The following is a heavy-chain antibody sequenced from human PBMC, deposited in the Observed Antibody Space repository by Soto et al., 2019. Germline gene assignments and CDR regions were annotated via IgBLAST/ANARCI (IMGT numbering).Heavy chain of an antibody. CDR2: ISSSGSSI. D-gene: IGHD2-2*01. CDR1: GFTFSDYY. J-gene: IGHJ4*02. Sequence: GGSLRLSCAASGFTFSDYYMSWIRQAPGKGLERVTYISSSGSSIYYADSVKGRFTISRDNAKNSLYLQMNSLRAEDTAVYYCARYGCSSTSCYARLAYYFDYWGQGTLVTVSS. V-gene: IGHV3-11*01. CDR3: ARYGCSSTSCYARLAYYFDY.